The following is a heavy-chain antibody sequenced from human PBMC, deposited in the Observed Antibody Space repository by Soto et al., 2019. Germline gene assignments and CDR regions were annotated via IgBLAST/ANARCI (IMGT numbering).Heavy chain of an antibody. J-gene: IGHJ3*02. CDR1: GFTFRSFG. CDR3: AKVLPATGIEGGGDAFDI. V-gene: IGHV3-30*18. CDR2: ISYDGTNK. D-gene: IGHD1-26*01. Sequence: QVQLVESGGGVVQPGRSLRLSCAASGFTFRSFGMHWIRQAPGKGLEWVALISYDGTNKYYADSVRGRFTISRDNSKNTLYLEMNTLRVEDTSVYDCAKVLPATGIEGGGDAFDIWGQGTMVTVSS.